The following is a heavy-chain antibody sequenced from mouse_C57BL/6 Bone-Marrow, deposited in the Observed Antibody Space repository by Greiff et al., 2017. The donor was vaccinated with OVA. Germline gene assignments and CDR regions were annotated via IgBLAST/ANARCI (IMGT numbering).Heavy chain of an antibody. D-gene: IGHD2-2*01. CDR2: ISNLAYSI. CDR3: ARLWFWYFDV. Sequence: DVKLVESGGGLVQPGGSLKLSCAASGFTFSDYGMAWVRQAPRKGPEWVAFISNLAYSIYYADTVTGRFTSSRGNAKNTLYLEMSSLRSEDTAMYYCARLWFWYFDVWGTGTTVTVSS. V-gene: IGHV5-15*01. CDR1: GFTFSDYG. J-gene: IGHJ1*03.